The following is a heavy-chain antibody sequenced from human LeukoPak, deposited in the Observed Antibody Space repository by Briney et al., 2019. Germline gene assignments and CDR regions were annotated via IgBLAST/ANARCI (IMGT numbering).Heavy chain of an antibody. Sequence: GGSLRLSCTASGFTLSSYEMSWIRQAPGKGLEWVSSIDYSGGSTYYADSVKGRFTISRDNAKNSLYLQMNSLRAEDTAVYYCARTSVAAAISPYYFDYWGQGTLVTVSS. J-gene: IGHJ4*02. V-gene: IGHV3-48*03. CDR3: ARTSVAAAISPYYFDY. CDR1: GFTLSSYE. D-gene: IGHD2-2*02. CDR2: IDYSGGST.